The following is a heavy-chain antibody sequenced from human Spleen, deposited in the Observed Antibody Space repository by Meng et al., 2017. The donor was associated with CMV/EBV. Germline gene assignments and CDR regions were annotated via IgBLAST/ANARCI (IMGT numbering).Heavy chain of an antibody. CDR3: ARRGMMTTRGYWFDP. J-gene: IGHJ5*02. CDR1: GYSFTSYW. V-gene: IGHV5-51*01. D-gene: IGHD4-17*01. CDR2: IYPGDSDT. Sequence: GESLKISCKGSGYSFTSYWIGWVRQMPGKGLEWMGSIYPGDSDTRYSPSFQGQVTISADKSIRTAYLHWSSLKASDTAIYYCARRGMMTTRGYWFDPWGPGTLVTVSS.